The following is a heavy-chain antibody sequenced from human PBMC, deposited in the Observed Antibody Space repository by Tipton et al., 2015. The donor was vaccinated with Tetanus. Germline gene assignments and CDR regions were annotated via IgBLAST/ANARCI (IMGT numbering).Heavy chain of an antibody. CDR2: MNPKTGPA. CDR3: ARGNRGSSWYL. D-gene: IGHD6-13*01. V-gene: IGHV1-8*01. J-gene: IGHJ4*02. Sequence: QLVQSGAEVKKPGASVKVSCKAYGYAFASYDLNWVRQASGQGLEWLGYMNPKTGPAGYAQKFQDRVTMTSDISSSTAYMELRNLRSDDTAVYYCARGNRGSSWYLWGQGTLLTVSS. CDR1: GYAFASYD.